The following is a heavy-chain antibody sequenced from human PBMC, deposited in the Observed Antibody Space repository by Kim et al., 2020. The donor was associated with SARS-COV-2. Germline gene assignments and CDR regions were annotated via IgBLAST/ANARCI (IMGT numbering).Heavy chain of an antibody. J-gene: IGHJ5*02. CDR3: LRNPVGTSDA. Sequence: GGSLRLSCVASGFTFSSYAMSWFRQAPGKGLEWVSTISDSGDSTYYTDSVKGRVTISRDNSKNTLYLRMNSLGAEDSAVYYCLRNPVGTSDAWGQGALV. CDR2: ISDSGDST. CDR1: GFTFSSYA. V-gene: IGHV3-23*01. D-gene: IGHD1-26*01.